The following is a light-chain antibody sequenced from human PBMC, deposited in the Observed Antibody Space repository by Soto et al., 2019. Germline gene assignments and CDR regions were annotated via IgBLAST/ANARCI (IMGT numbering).Light chain of an antibody. Sequence: DIQVTQSPSTLSASVGDRVTINCRASQNINDLLAWYQQKSGKAPKVLIYKASSLESGVPSRFSGSGSGTEFTLTISSLQTEDFATYYCQQYGANSPWTFGQGTKVEIK. CDR3: QQYGANSPWT. V-gene: IGKV1-5*03. J-gene: IGKJ1*01. CDR1: QNINDL. CDR2: KAS.